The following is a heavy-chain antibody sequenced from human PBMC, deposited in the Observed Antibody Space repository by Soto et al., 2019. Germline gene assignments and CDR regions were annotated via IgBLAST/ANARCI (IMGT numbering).Heavy chain of an antibody. CDR1: GGTFISYT. CDR3: ASDLEIRCCSGGSCYGY. Sequence: GASVKVSCKASGGTFISYTISWVRQAPGQGLEWMGRIIPILGIANYAQKFQGRVTITADKSTSTAYMELSSLRSEDTAVYYCASDLEIRCCSGGSCYGYWGQGPLVTSPQ. J-gene: IGHJ4*02. CDR2: IIPILGIA. D-gene: IGHD2-15*01. V-gene: IGHV1-69*02.